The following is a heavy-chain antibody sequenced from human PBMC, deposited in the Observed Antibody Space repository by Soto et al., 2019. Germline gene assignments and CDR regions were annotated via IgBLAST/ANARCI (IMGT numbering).Heavy chain of an antibody. V-gene: IGHV3-23*01. CDR3: AKDHGYSGYDLGYYSDF. Sequence: EVQLLESGGGLVQPGGSLRLSCVASGFTFGRYAMIWVRQAPGKGLEWVSGISGGGGDTGYADSVKGRFTMSRDNSKNTLYLQMNSLRADDTAIYHCAKDHGYSGYDLGYYSDFWGQGTLVTVSS. CDR1: GFTFGRYA. D-gene: IGHD5-12*01. J-gene: IGHJ4*02. CDR2: ISGGGGDT.